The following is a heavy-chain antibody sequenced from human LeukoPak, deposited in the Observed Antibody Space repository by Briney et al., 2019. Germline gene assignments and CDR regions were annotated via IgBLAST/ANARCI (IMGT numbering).Heavy chain of an antibody. Sequence: SETLSLTCAVYGGSFSGYYWSWIRQPPGKGLGWIGEINHSGSTNYNPSLKSRVTISVDTSKNQFSLKLSSVTAADTAVYYCAREVWSGVYYYYGMDVWGQGTTVTVSS. J-gene: IGHJ6*02. V-gene: IGHV4-34*01. CDR3: AREVWSGVYYYYGMDV. CDR1: GGSFSGYY. CDR2: INHSGST. D-gene: IGHD3-3*01.